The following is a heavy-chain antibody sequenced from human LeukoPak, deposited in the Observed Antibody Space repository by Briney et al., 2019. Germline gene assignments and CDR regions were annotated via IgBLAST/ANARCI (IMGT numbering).Heavy chain of an antibody. D-gene: IGHD3-16*01. J-gene: IGHJ4*02. CDR3: ARDPVWGSFKTLDY. V-gene: IGHV1-18*01. CDR1: GYTFTSYG. CDR2: ISAYNGNT. Sequence: ASVNVSCKASGYTFTSYGISWVRQAPGQGLEWMGWISAYNGNTNYAQKLQGRVTITTDTSTSTAYMELRSLRSDDTAVYYCARDPVWGSFKTLDYWGQGTLVTVSS.